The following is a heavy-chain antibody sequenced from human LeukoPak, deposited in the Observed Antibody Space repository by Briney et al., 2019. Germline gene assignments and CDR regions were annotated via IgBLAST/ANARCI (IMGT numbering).Heavy chain of an antibody. CDR2: IYSVGGT. V-gene: IGHV3-53*01. Sequence: GGSLRLSCAASGFIVSTNYMIWVRQAPGKGLEWVSVIYSVGGTYYAESVRGRFTISRDNSKNMLYLQMNSLRAEDTAVYYCARDTPAGDFEYWGQGTLVTVSS. CDR1: GFIVSTNY. D-gene: IGHD6-19*01. CDR3: ARDTPAGDFEY. J-gene: IGHJ4*02.